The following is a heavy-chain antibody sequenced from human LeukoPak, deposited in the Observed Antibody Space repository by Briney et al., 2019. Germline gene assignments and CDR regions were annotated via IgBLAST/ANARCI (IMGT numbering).Heavy chain of an antibody. Sequence: GGSLRLSCAASGFTFSSYGMSWVRLAPGKGLEWDSAIRDSGDSTYCADSVKGRFTISRDNSKNTLYLQMNSLRAEDTAVYYCANYGSRRSDYWGQGTLVTVSS. CDR2: IRDSGDST. J-gene: IGHJ4*02. D-gene: IGHD3-10*01. V-gene: IGHV3-23*01. CDR1: GFTFSSYG. CDR3: ANYGSRRSDY.